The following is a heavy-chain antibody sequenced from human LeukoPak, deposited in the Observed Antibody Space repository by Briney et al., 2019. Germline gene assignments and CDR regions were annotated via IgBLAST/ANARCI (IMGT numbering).Heavy chain of an antibody. J-gene: IGHJ4*02. D-gene: IGHD6-13*01. CDR1: GFIFSSYG. CDR2: IRYDGSKK. V-gene: IGHV3-30*02. CDR3: AKDRYSSSWYYFDY. Sequence: GGSLRLSCAASGFIFSSYGMHWVRQAPGKGLEWVAFIRYDGSKKYYADSVKGRFTISRDNSKNTLYLQMNSLRPEDTAFYYCAKDRYSSSWYYFDYWGQGNLVTVSS.